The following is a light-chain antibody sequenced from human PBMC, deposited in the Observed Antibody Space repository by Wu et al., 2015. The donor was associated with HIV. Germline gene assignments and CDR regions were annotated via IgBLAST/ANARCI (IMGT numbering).Light chain of an antibody. J-gene: IGKJ5*01. CDR3: QQYGDTPVT. V-gene: IGKV3-20*01. CDR2: GAS. Sequence: MVMTQSPDTLSLSPGQRATLSCKSSQTVSASYLAWYQKKPGQAPRLVVYGASMRARDIPDRFGGSGSGTDFVLTITRVEPEDFAVYYCQQYGDTPVTFGQGTRLE. CDR1: QTVSASY.